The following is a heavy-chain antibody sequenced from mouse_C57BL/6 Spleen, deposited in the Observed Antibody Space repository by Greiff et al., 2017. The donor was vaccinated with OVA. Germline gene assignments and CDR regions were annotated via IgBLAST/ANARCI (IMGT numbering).Heavy chain of an antibody. CDR2: IYPGDGDT. J-gene: IGHJ2*01. CDR3: ARGNWDGDFDY. D-gene: IGHD4-1*01. Sequence: VQVVESGPELVKPGASVKISCKASGYAFSSSWMNWVKQRPGKGLEWIGRIYPGDGDTNYNGKFKGKATLTADKSSSTAYMQLSSLTSEDSAVYFCARGNWDGDFDYWGQGTTLTVSS. CDR1: GYAFSSSW. V-gene: IGHV1-82*01.